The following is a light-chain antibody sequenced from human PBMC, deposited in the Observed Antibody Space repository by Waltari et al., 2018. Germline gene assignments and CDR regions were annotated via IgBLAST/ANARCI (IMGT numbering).Light chain of an antibody. CDR2: GAS. CDR3: QQYGSSPPGVT. Sequence: EIVLTQSPGTLSLSPGERATLSYRASQSVSSSYLAWYQHKPGQAPRLLIYGASSRATGIPDRFSGSGSGTDFTLTISRLEPEDFAVYYCQQYGSSPPGVTFGPGTKVDIK. J-gene: IGKJ3*01. CDR1: QSVSSSY. V-gene: IGKV3-20*01.